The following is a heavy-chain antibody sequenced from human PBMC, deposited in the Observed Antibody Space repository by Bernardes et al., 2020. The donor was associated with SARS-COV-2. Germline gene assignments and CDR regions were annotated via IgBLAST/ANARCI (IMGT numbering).Heavy chain of an antibody. V-gene: IGHV1-2*06. Sequence: ASVKVSCKASGYTFTGYYMHWVRQAPGQGLEWMGRINPNSGGTNYAQKFQGRVTMTRDTSISTAYMELSRLRSDDTAVYYCARDESVQGVIPYYYYYYMDVWGKGTTVTVSS. CDR1: GYTFTGYY. CDR3: ARDESVQGVIPYYYYYYMDV. CDR2: INPNSGGT. J-gene: IGHJ6*03. D-gene: IGHD3-10*02.